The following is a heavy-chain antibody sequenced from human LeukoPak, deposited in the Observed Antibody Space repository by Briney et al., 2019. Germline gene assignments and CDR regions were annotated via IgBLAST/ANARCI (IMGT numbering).Heavy chain of an antibody. V-gene: IGHV3-21*01. CDR1: GFSFSSYW. CDR2: ISSSSSYI. CDR3: ARDLRDEGDY. Sequence: PGGSLRLSCAASGFSFSSYWMHWVRQAPGEGLVWVSSISSSSSYIYYADSVKGRFTISRDNAKNSLYLQMNSLRAEDTAVYYCARDLRDEGDYWGQGTLVTVSS. J-gene: IGHJ4*02.